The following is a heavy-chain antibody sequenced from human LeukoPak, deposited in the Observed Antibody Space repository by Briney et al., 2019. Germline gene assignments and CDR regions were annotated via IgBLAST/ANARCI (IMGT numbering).Heavy chain of an antibody. CDR3: ARHRGGIVVVPAAIEY. D-gene: IGHD2-2*02. CDR1: GGSISSSSYY. CDR2: IYYSGST. V-gene: IGHV4-39*01. J-gene: IGHJ4*02. Sequence: SETLSLTCTVSGGSISSSSYYWGWIRQPPGKGLEWSGSIYYSGSTYYNPSLKSRVTISVDTSKNQFSLKLSSVTAADTAVYYCARHRGGIVVVPAAIEYWGQGTLVTVSP.